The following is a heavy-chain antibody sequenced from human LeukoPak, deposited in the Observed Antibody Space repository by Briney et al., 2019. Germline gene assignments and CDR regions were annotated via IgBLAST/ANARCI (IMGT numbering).Heavy chain of an antibody. Sequence: PSETLSLTCTVSGGSISSSFYYWGWIRQPPGKGLERIGSIYYSGSTYYNPSLKGRVTISVDTSKNQISLKLNSVTAADTAVYYCARAGGVPASFDYWGQGTLVTVSS. CDR1: GGSISSSFYY. J-gene: IGHJ4*02. V-gene: IGHV4-39*07. CDR3: ARAGGVPASFDY. D-gene: IGHD2-2*01. CDR2: IYYSGST.